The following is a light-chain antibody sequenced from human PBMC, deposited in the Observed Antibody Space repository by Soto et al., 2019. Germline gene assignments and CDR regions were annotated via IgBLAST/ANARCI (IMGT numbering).Light chain of an antibody. CDR2: DAS. CDR1: QSVSTY. V-gene: IGKV3-11*01. J-gene: IGKJ4*01. Sequence: EIVLAQSPATLSLSPGERATLSCRASQSVSTYLAWYQQKPGQAPRLLIYDASSMATGIPARFSGSGSVTDFTLTISSLEPEDFAVYYCQQRTNWPLTFGGGTKVEIK. CDR3: QQRTNWPLT.